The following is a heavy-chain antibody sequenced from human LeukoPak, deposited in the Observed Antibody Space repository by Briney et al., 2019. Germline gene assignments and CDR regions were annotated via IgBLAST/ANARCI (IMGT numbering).Heavy chain of an antibody. Sequence: SVKVSCKASGFTFTSSAMQWVRQARGQRLEWIGWIVVGSGNTNYAQKFQERVTITRDMSTSTAYMELSSLRSEDTAVYYCAADGTGSNYYDSSGYYYGYYYGMDVWGQGTTVTVSS. D-gene: IGHD3-22*01. V-gene: IGHV1-58*02. CDR3: AADGTGSNYYDSSGYYYGYYYGMDV. J-gene: IGHJ6*02. CDR1: GFTFTSSA. CDR2: IVVGSGNT.